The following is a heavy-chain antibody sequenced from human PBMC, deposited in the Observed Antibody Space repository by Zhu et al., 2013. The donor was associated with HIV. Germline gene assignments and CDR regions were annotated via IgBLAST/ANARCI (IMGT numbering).Heavy chain of an antibody. V-gene: IGHV1-8*01. J-gene: IGHJ4*02. Sequence: QVQLVQSGPELKKPGASVRVSCEASGYTFTKYDINWVRQATGQGPEWMGWMNPNSGNRGYAQKFQGRVTMTRNTSTRTAYMELSGLKSEDTAVYYCVRGRDGDGYNYAYWGQGTLVTSPQ. CDR1: GYTFTKYD. CDR2: MNPNSGNR. D-gene: IGHD5-12*01. CDR3: VRGRDGDGYNYAY.